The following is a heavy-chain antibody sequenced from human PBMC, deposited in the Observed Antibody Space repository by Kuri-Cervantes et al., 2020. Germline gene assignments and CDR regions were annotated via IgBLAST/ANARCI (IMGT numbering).Heavy chain of an antibody. CDR1: GGSISSYY. D-gene: IGHD2-2*01. Sequence: SETLSLTCTVSGGSISSYYWSWIRQPPGKGLEWIGYIYYSGSTNYNPSLKSRVTISVDTSRNQFSLKLSSVTAADTAVYYCARATYYQLLTNETFDYWGQGTLVTVSS. CDR3: ARATYYQLLTNETFDY. J-gene: IGHJ4*02. V-gene: IGHV4-59*12. CDR2: IYYSGST.